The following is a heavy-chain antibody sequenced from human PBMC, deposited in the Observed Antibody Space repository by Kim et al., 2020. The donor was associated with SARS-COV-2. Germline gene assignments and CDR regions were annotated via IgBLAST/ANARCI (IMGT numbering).Heavy chain of an antibody. CDR2: ISHDGSNK. D-gene: IGHD6-13*01. J-gene: IGHJ4*02. Sequence: GGSLRFSCVASGFTFSSYGIHWVRQAPGKGLEWVAVISHDGSNKYYTDSVKGRFTISRDNSRNTLYLQMNSLRAEDTAVYYCAKDPQPYSRSWPSEYWGQGTLVTVSS. CDR1: GFTFSSYG. V-gene: IGHV3-30*18. CDR3: AKDPQPYSRSWPSEY.